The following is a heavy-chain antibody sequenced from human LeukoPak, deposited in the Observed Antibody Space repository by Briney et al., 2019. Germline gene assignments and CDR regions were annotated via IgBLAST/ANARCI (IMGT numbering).Heavy chain of an antibody. D-gene: IGHD4-17*01. CDR2: ISWNSGSI. CDR3: AKAADYGDYGSFDY. Sequence: PGRSLRLSCAASGFTFDDYAMHWVRQAPGKGLEWVSGISWNSGSIGYADSVKGRFTISRDNAKNSLYLQMNSLRAEDTALYYCAKAADYGDYGSFDYWGQGTLVTVSS. J-gene: IGHJ4*02. CDR1: GFTFDDYA. V-gene: IGHV3-9*01.